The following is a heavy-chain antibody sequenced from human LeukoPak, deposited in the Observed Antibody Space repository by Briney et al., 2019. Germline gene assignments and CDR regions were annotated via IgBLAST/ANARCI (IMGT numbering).Heavy chain of an antibody. J-gene: IGHJ6*03. V-gene: IGHV4-39*07. CDR2: IYYTGGT. CDR1: GGSITSSSYY. D-gene: IGHD2-2*01. Sequence: SETLSLTCSVSGGSITSSSYYWGWIRQSPEEGLEWIGSIYYTGGTHYSPSLKSRVTISVDTSKNQFSLKLSSVTAADTAVYYCARLRGLRCSSTSCPKPTAMVTSSYMDVWGKGTTVTVSS. CDR3: ARLRGLRCSSTSCPKPTAMVTSSYMDV.